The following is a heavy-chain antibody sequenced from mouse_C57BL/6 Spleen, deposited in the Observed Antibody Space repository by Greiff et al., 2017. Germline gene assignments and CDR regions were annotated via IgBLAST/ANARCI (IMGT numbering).Heavy chain of an antibody. CDR2: IHPSDSDT. CDR1: GYTFTSYW. CDR3: ATDYDYDRFAY. D-gene: IGHD2-4*01. Sequence: VQLQQPGAELVKPGASVKVSCKASGYTFTSYWMHWVKQRPGQGLEWIGRIHPSDSDTNYNQKFKGKATLTVDKSSSTAYMQLSSLTSEDSAVYYCATDYDYDRFAYWGQGTLVTVSA. V-gene: IGHV1-74*01. J-gene: IGHJ3*01.